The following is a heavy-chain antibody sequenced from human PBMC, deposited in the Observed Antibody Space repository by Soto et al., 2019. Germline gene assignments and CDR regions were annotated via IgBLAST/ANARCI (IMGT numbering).Heavy chain of an antibody. Sequence: SETLSLTCTVSGGSISSSSYYWGWIRQPPGKGLEWIGSIYYSGSTYYNPSLKSRVTISVDTSKNQFSLKLSSVTAADTAVYYCARHEAAVADFDYWGQGTLVTVSS. J-gene: IGHJ4*02. CDR1: GGSISSSSYY. D-gene: IGHD6-19*01. CDR3: ARHEAAVADFDY. CDR2: IYYSGST. V-gene: IGHV4-39*01.